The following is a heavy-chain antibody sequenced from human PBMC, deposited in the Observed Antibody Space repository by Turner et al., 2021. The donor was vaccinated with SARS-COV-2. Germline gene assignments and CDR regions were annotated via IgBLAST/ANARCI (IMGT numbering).Heavy chain of an antibody. Sequence: QVQLVESGGGSVKPGGSLRLSCAASGFTFSDYYMSWIRQAPGKGLELVSYNKSSSSYTNYADSVKGRFTISRDNAKNSLYLQMNSLRAEDTAVYYCARDDYGDYNFDYWGQGTLVTVSS. D-gene: IGHD4-17*01. J-gene: IGHJ4*02. CDR1: GFTFSDYY. CDR3: ARDDYGDYNFDY. V-gene: IGHV3-11*06. CDR2: NKSSSSYT.